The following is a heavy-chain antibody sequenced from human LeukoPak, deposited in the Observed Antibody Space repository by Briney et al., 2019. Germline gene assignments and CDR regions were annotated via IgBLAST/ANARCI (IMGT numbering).Heavy chain of an antibody. D-gene: IGHD1-26*01. CDR3: ARDNPGATTNWFDP. Sequence: GGSLRLSCAASGFTVSSNYMSWVRQAPGKGLEGVSVIYSGGSTYYADSVKGRFIISRDNSKNTLYLQMNSLRAEDTAVYYCARDNPGATTNWFDPWGQGTLVTVSS. V-gene: IGHV3-53*01. CDR2: IYSGGST. CDR1: GFTVSSNY. J-gene: IGHJ5*02.